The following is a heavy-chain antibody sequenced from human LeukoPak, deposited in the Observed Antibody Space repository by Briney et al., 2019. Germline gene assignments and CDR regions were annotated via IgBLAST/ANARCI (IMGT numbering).Heavy chain of an antibody. CDR1: GFTFSSYA. CDR2: ISGSGGST. Sequence: PGGSLRLSCAASGFTFSSYAMSWVRQAPGKGLEWVSAISGSGGSTYYADSVKGRFTISRDNSENTLYLQMNSLRAEDTAVYYCAKAWGWYYYDSSGYSPADDYWGQGTLVTVSS. CDR3: AKAWGWYYYDSSGYSPADDY. J-gene: IGHJ4*02. D-gene: IGHD3-22*01. V-gene: IGHV3-23*01.